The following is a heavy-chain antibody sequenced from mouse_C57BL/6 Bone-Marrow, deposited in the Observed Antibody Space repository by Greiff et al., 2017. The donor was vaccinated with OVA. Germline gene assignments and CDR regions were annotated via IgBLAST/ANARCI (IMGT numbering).Heavy chain of an antibody. CDR2: INPNNGGT. Sequence: EVQLQQSGPELVKPGASVKISCKASGYTFTDYYMNWVKQSHGKSLEWIGDINPNNGGTSYNQKFKGKATLTVDKSSSTAYMELRSLTSEDSAVYYCARTIDGYYGAYWGQGTLVTVSA. CDR1: GYTFTDYY. CDR3: ARTIDGYYGAY. J-gene: IGHJ3*01. D-gene: IGHD2-3*01. V-gene: IGHV1-26*01.